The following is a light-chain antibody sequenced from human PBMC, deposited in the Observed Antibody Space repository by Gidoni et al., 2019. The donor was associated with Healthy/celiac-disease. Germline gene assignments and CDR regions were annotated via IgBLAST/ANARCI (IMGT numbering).Light chain of an antibody. J-gene: IGKJ1*01. CDR2: GAS. V-gene: IGKV3-20*01. CDR1: QSVSSSY. Sequence: EIVLTQSPGTLSLSPGERATLSCRASQSVSSSYLAWYQQKPGQAPRLLIYGASSRATGIPDRFSGSGSGTDFTLTISRLEPEDFAVYYCLQYGSSPRTFXQXTKVXIK. CDR3: LQYGSSPRT.